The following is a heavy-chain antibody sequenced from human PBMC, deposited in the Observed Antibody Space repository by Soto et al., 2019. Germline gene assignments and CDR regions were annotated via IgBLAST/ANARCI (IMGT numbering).Heavy chain of an antibody. Sequence: ASVKVSCKASGYTFTSYAINWVRQATGQGLEWMGWMNANNGNTKYAQKFQGRVTITRDTSASTAYMELSSLRSEDTAVYYCASSGDYVRGGFDPWGQGTLVTVSS. CDR2: MNANNGNT. V-gene: IGHV1-3*01. J-gene: IGHJ5*02. CDR1: GYTFTSYA. D-gene: IGHD4-17*01. CDR3: ASSGDYVRGGFDP.